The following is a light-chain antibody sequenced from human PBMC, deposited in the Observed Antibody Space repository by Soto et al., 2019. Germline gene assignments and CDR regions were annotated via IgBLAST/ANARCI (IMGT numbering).Light chain of an antibody. CDR1: SSNIGINT. V-gene: IGLV1-44*01. Sequence: QSVLTQPPSASGTPGQRVTISCSGSSSNIGINTVNWYQQLPGTAPKLLIYSNNQRPSGVPDRFSGSKSGTSASLAISGLQSEDEADYYCAAWDASPNVPLFGGGTKLTVL. CDR3: AAWDASPNVPL. CDR2: SNN. J-gene: IGLJ2*01.